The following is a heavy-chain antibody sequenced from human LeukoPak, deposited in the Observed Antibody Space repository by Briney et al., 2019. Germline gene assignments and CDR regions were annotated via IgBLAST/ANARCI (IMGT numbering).Heavy chain of an antibody. CDR2: INPKTSGT. V-gene: IGHV1-2*02. CDR3: AREYSGRTFDY. CDR1: GYTFTAYY. J-gene: IGHJ4*02. D-gene: IGHD1-26*01. Sequence: GASVKVSCKASGYTFTAYYVHWVRQAPGQGLEWMGWINPKTSGTNYAQKFQGRVTMTRDTSVNAAYMELSSLTFDDTAVYYCAREYSGRTFDYWGQGTLVTVSS.